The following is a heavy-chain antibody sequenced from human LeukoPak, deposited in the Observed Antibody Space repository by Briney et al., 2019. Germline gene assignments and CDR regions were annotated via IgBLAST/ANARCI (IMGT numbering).Heavy chain of an antibody. J-gene: IGHJ4*02. V-gene: IGHV3-21*01. CDR2: ISSSSSYI. CDR3: ARVDNGYSGYGPFLN. D-gene: IGHD5-12*01. Sequence: GGSLRLSCAASGFTFSSYSMNWVRQAPGKGLEWVSSISSSSSYIYYADSVKGRFTISRDNAKNSLYLQMNSLRAEDTAVYYCARVDNGYSGYGPFLNWGQGTLVTVSS. CDR1: GFTFSSYS.